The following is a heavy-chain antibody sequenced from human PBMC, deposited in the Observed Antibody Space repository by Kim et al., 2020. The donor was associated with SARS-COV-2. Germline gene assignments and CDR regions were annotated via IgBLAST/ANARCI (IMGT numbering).Heavy chain of an antibody. Sequence: SVKVSCKASGFTFTSSAVQWVRQARGQRLEWIGWIVVGSGNTNYAQKFQERVTITRDMSTSTAYMELSSLRSEDTAVYYCAAGIFRYYYDSSGYYGYWGQGTLVTVSS. V-gene: IGHV1-58*01. CDR3: AAGIFRYYYDSSGYYGY. CDR2: IVVGSGNT. J-gene: IGHJ4*02. CDR1: GFTFTSSA. D-gene: IGHD3-22*01.